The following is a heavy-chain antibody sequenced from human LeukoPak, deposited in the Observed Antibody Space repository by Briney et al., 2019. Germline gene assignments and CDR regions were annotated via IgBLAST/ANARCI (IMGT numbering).Heavy chain of an antibody. D-gene: IGHD3-22*01. V-gene: IGHV4-38-2*02. CDR2: FYHTGTT. Sequence: SETLSLTCTVSGYSISSGYYWGWIRQPPGKRLEWIGNFYHTGTTYYNPSLRSRVTISLDTSRNQFSLKLGSVTAADTAVYYCARGVTMIGRLRFDPWGQGTLVTVSS. CDR3: ARGVTMIGRLRFDP. J-gene: IGHJ5*02. CDR1: GYSISSGYY.